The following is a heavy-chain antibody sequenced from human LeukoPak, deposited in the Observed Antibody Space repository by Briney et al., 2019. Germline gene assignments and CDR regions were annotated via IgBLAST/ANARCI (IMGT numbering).Heavy chain of an antibody. J-gene: IGHJ5*02. Sequence: GGSLRLSCAASGFTFNNAWMSWVRQAPGKGLEWVSYISSSGSTIYYADSVKGRFTISRDNAKNSLYLQMNSLRAEDTAVYYCARAGGYCSGGSCLNWFDPWGQGTLVTVSS. CDR3: ARAGGYCSGGSCLNWFDP. CDR2: ISSSGSTI. V-gene: IGHV3-11*04. D-gene: IGHD2-15*01. CDR1: GFTFNNAW.